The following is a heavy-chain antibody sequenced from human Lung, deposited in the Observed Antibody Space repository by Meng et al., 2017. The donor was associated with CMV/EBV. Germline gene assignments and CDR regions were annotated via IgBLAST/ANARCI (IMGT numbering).Heavy chain of an antibody. CDR2: ISTYNGDT. Sequence: SXXVSCKPSGYTFTGYGINWVRQAPGQGLGWMAWISTYNGDTNYDQKFQGRATVTTDTSTGTVYMKLRSLTSDDTAVYFCARGNCSLDCWGQGTVVTVSS. J-gene: IGHJ4*02. D-gene: IGHD1-7*01. CDR3: ARGNCSLDC. CDR1: GYTFTGYG. V-gene: IGHV1-18*01.